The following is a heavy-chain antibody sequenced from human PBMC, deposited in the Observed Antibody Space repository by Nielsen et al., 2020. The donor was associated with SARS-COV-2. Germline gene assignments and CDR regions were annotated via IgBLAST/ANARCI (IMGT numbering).Heavy chain of an antibody. CDR3: ASPEGYYAPFDY. V-gene: IGHV3-23*01. CDR2: ISGSGGST. D-gene: IGHD3-10*01. Sequence: GESLKISCAASGFTFSSYAMSWVRQAPGKGLEWVSAISGSGGSTYYADSVKGRFTISRDNSKNTLYLQMNSLRAEDTAVYYCASPEGYYAPFDYWGQGTLVTVSS. J-gene: IGHJ4*02. CDR1: GFTFSSYA.